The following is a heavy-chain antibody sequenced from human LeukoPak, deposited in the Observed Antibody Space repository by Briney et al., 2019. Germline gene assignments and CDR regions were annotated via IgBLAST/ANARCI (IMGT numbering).Heavy chain of an antibody. CDR2: ISGSGGST. CDR3: AKDRLSNTIFGVVIIGYYFDY. V-gene: IGHV3-23*01. Sequence: PGGSLRLSCAASGFTFSSYAMSWVRQAPGKGLEWVSAISGSGGSTYYADSVKGRFTISRDNSKNTLYLQMTSLRAEDTAVYYCAKDRLSNTIFGVVIIGYYFDYWGQGTLVTVSS. J-gene: IGHJ4*02. CDR1: GFTFSSYA. D-gene: IGHD3-3*01.